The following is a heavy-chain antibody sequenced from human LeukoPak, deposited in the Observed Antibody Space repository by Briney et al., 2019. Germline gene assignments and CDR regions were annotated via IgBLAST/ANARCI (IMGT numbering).Heavy chain of an antibody. V-gene: IGHV1-2*02. CDR2: INPNSGGT. CDR1: GYTFTGYY. CDR3: ARGDYGDYWGFDY. Sequence: ASVKVSCKASGYTFTGYYMHWVRQAPGQGLEWMGWINPNSGGTNYAQKFQGRVTMTRDTSISTAYMELSRLRSDDTAVYYCARGDYGDYWGFDYWGQGTLVTVSS. J-gene: IGHJ4*02. D-gene: IGHD4-17*01.